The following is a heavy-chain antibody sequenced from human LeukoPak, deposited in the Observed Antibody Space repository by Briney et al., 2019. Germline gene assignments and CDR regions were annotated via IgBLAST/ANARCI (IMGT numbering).Heavy chain of an antibody. CDR1: GFTFTSYW. J-gene: IGHJ4*02. D-gene: IGHD5-24*01. CDR2: ISYDGRNK. Sequence: PVGSLRLSCAASGFTFTSYWMHWVRQAPGKGLEWVALISYDGRNKYYADSVKGRFTISRDSSKNTLYLQMNSLRAEDTAVYYCARGGLAANRGFDYWGQGTLVTVSS. V-gene: IGHV3-30*03. CDR3: ARGGLAANRGFDY.